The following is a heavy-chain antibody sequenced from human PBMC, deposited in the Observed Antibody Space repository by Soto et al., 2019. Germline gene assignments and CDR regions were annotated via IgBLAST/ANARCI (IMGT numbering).Heavy chain of an antibody. D-gene: IGHD2-15*01. CDR2: ISYDGSNK. CDR1: GFTFSSYG. J-gene: IGHJ6*02. CDR3: AKGGSEYYYCYGMDV. V-gene: IGHV3-30*18. Sequence: GGSLRLSCAASGFTFSSYGMHWVRQAPGKGLEWVAVISYDGSNKYYADSVKGRFTISRDNSKNTLYLQMNSLRAEDTAVYYCAKGGSEYYYCYGMDVWGQGTTVTVSS.